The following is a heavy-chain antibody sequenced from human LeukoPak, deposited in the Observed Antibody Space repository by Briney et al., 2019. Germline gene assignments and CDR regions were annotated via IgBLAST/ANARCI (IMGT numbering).Heavy chain of an antibody. D-gene: IGHD6-19*01. CDR3: ARGGSGWYFDY. V-gene: IGHV3-66*01. Sequence: PGGSLRLPCAASGFTVSSNYMSWVRQAPGKGLEWVSVIYSSGSTYYADSVKGRFTISRDNSKNALSLQMNSLRAEDTAVYYCARGGSGWYFDYWGQGTLVTVSS. CDR2: IYSSGST. J-gene: IGHJ4*02. CDR1: GFTVSSNY.